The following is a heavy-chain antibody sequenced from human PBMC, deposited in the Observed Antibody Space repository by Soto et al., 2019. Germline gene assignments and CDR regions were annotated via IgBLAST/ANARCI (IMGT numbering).Heavy chain of an antibody. J-gene: IGHJ6*02. Sequence: GGSLRLSCAASGFTFSSYIINWVRQAPGKGLEWVSYISISSSTKYYADSVKGRFTISRDNSKNTLYLQMNSLRAEDTAVYYCTRISQISGWRLDVWGQGTTVTVSS. CDR2: ISISSSTK. CDR1: GFTFSSYI. D-gene: IGHD6-19*01. V-gene: IGHV3-48*01. CDR3: TRISQISGWRLDV.